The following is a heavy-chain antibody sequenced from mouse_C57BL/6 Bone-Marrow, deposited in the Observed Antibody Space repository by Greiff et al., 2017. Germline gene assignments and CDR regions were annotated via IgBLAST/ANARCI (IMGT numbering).Heavy chain of an antibody. Sequence: EVKLMESGGGLVQPGGSMKLSCVASGFTFSNYWMNWVRQSPEKGLEWVAQIRLKSDNYATHYAESVKGRFTISRDDSKSSVYLQMNNLRAEYTGIYYCTGRAWFAYWGQGTLVTVSA. J-gene: IGHJ3*01. CDR3: TGRAWFAY. CDR2: IRLKSDNYAT. V-gene: IGHV6-3*01. CDR1: GFTFSNYW.